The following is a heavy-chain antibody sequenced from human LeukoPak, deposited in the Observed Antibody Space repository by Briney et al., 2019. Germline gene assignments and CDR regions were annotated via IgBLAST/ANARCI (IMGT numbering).Heavy chain of an antibody. CDR1: GFIFSDHW. V-gene: IGHV3-74*01. CDR2: INSDGSST. J-gene: IGHJ4*02. D-gene: IGHD3-10*01. CDR3: AKLSLSGRSQSADY. Sequence: GGSLRLSCAASGFIFSDHWMHWVRQAPGKGLVWLSRINSDGSSTIYADSVKGRFTISRDNSKNTLFLQMNSLRAEDTAVYYCAKLSLSGRSQSADYWGQGTLVTVSS.